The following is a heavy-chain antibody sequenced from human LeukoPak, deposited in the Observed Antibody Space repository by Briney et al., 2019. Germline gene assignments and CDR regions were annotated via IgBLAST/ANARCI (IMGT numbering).Heavy chain of an antibody. Sequence: GGSLRLSCAASGFTFDDYGMGWVRQAPGKGLEWVSGINWNGGSTGYADPVKGRFAISRDNSKNTLYLQMNSLRAEDTAVYYCAKGDSGSYGALDIWGQGTMVTVSS. V-gene: IGHV3-20*04. D-gene: IGHD1-26*01. CDR1: GFTFDDYG. CDR3: AKGDSGSYGALDI. CDR2: INWNGGST. J-gene: IGHJ3*02.